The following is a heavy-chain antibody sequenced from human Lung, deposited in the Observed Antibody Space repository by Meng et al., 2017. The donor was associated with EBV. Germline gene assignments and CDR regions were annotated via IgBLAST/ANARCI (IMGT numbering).Heavy chain of an antibody. V-gene: IGHV3-73*01. CDR2: IRSKANSYAT. CDR1: GFTSRGLS. Sequence: SRGGLVPLGGALKLSWLASGFTSRGLSMHGVRQASGKGLEWVGRIRSKANSYATAFGASVEGRFTISRDDSNNTAYLQMNSLKTEDTAVYYCTSRSFWGQGILVTVSS. CDR3: TSRSF. J-gene: IGHJ4*02.